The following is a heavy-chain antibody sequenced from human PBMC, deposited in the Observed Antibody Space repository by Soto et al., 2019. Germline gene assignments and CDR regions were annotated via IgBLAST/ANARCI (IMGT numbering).Heavy chain of an antibody. V-gene: IGHV1-69*13. CDR3: AREDSSGYYPLYYYYGMDV. CDR1: GGTFSSYA. J-gene: IGHJ6*02. Sequence: ASVKVSCKASGGTFSSYAISWVRQAPGQGLEWMGGIIPIFGTANYAQKFQGRVTITADESTSTAYMELSSLRSEDTAVYYCAREDSSGYYPLYYYYGMDVWGQGTTVTVSS. D-gene: IGHD3-22*01. CDR2: IIPIFGTA.